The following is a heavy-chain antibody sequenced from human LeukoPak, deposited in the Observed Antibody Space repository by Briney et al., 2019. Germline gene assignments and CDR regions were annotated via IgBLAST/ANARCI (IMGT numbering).Heavy chain of an antibody. V-gene: IGHV1-24*01. D-gene: IGHD3-22*01. Sequence: ASVKVSCKVSGYTLTELSMHWVRQAPGKGLEWMGGFDPEDGETIYAQKFQGRVTMTEDTSTDTAYMELSSLRSEGTAVYYCATYYYDSSGYYILDYWGQGTLVTVSS. J-gene: IGHJ4*02. CDR2: FDPEDGET. CDR3: ATYYYDSSGYYILDY. CDR1: GYTLTELS.